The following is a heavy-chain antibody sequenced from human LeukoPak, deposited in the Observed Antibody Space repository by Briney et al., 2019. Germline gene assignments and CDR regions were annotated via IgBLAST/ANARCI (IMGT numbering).Heavy chain of an antibody. CDR2: IYYSGSS. CDR1: GGSISSSSYY. D-gene: IGHD6-19*01. CDR3: ARPKGVAGTFDY. Sequence: PETLCLTSTVPGGSISSSSYYWGWIRQPPGKGLEWIGSIYYSGSSYYHPSIRSRVTISVDTSKNQFSLKLSSATAADAAVYYCARPKGVAGTFDYWGQGTLVTVSS. J-gene: IGHJ4*02. V-gene: IGHV4-39*01.